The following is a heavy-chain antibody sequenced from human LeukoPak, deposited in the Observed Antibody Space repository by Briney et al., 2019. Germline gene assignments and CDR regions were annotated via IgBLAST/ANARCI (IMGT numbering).Heavy chain of an antibody. CDR2: ISSSSSYI. J-gene: IGHJ4*02. CDR3: AKDREGSRITDSSGYFDY. V-gene: IGHV3-21*01. CDR1: GFTFSSYS. Sequence: GGSLRLSCAASGFTFSSYSMNWVRQAPGKGLEWVSSISSSSSYIYYADSVKGRFTISRDNAKNSLYLQMNSLRAEDTAVYYCAKDREGSRITDSSGYFDYWGQGTLVTVSS. D-gene: IGHD3-22*01.